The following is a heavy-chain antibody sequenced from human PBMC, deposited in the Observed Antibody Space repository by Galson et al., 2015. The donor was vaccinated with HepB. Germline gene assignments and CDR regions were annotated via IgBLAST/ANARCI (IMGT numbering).Heavy chain of an antibody. CDR3: ARVAGTIYFYGMDV. J-gene: IGHJ6*02. D-gene: IGHD2-15*01. V-gene: IGHV6-1*01. CDR2: TYYRAKWYS. CDR1: GDSVSSNSAA. Sequence: CAISGDSVSSNSAAWNWIRQSPSRGLEWLGRTYYRAKWYSDYAESVRSRITINPDTSKNQFSLHLNSVTPEDTAVYYCARVAGTIYFYGMDVWGQGTTVIVSS.